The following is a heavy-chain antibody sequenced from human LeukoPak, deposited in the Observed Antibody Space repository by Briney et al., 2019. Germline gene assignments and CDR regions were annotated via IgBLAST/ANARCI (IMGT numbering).Heavy chain of an antibody. CDR2: IRYDGINK. Sequence: GGSLRLSCAASGFTFSSYGMHWVRQAPGKGLEWVAFIRYDGINKYYAHSVKGRFTISRDNSKNTLYLQMNSLRAEDTAVYYCAKDRRGRYSSGCLDYWGQGTLVTVSS. CDR3: AKDRRGRYSSGCLDY. D-gene: IGHD6-19*01. J-gene: IGHJ4*02. V-gene: IGHV3-30*02. CDR1: GFTFSSYG.